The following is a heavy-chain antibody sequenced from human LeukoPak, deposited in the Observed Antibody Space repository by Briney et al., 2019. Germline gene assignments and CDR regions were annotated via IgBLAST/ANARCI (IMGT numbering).Heavy chain of an antibody. CDR2: INHSGST. D-gene: IGHD6-13*01. J-gene: IGHJ4*02. V-gene: IGHV4-34*01. Sequence: SETLSLTCAVYGGSFSGYYWSWIRQPPGKGLEWIGEINHSGSTNYNPSLKSRVTISVDTSKNQFSLQLNSVTPEDTAVYYCARDRPGGIAAAGTFDYWGQGTLVTVSS. CDR1: GGSFSGYY. CDR3: ARDRPGGIAAAGTFDY.